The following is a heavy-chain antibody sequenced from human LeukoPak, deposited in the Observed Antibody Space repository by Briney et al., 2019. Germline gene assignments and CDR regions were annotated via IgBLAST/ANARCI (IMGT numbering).Heavy chain of an antibody. V-gene: IGHV3-30*03. CDR1: GFTFSSYG. Sequence: PGRSLRLSCAASGFTFSSYGMHWVRQAPGKGLEWVAVISYDGSNKYYADSVKGRFTISRDNSKNTLYLQMNSLRAEDTAVYYCARDLYSSGWFHYWGQGTLVTVSS. CDR3: ARDLYSSGWFHY. J-gene: IGHJ4*02. CDR2: ISYDGSNK. D-gene: IGHD6-19*01.